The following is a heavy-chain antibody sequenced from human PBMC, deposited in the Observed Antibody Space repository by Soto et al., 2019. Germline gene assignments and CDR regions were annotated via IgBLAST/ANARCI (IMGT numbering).Heavy chain of an antibody. J-gene: IGHJ4*02. CDR3: ARSSIAARRGNFDY. V-gene: IGHV4-34*01. CDR1: GGSFSGYY. CDR2: INHSGST. D-gene: IGHD6-6*01. Sequence: PSETLSLTCAVYGGSFSGYYWSWIRQPPGKGLEWIGEINHSGSTNYNPSLKSRVTISVDTSKNQFSLKLSSVTAADTAVYYCARSSIAARRGNFDYWGQGTLVTVSS.